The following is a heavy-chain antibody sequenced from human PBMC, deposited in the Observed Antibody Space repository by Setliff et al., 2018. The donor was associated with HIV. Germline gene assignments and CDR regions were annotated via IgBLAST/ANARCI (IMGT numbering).Heavy chain of an antibody. D-gene: IGHD3-22*01. V-gene: IGHV1-2*02. CDR1: AYTFTDYY. CDR3: ARFGDYDDSSGYITDY. J-gene: IGHJ4*02. Sequence: ASVKVSCKASAYTFTDYYMHWVRQAPGQGLEWMGWINPNSGDTNYAQKFQGRVTMTRDTSIKTAYMELSSLRSDDTAVYYCARFGDYDDSSGYITDYWGQGTLVTVSS. CDR2: INPNSGDT.